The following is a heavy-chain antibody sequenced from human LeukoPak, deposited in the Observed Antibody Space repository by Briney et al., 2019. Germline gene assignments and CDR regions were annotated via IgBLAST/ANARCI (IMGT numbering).Heavy chain of an antibody. V-gene: IGHV1-18*01. D-gene: IGHD2-2*01. CDR3: ARDRCSSTSCENWFDP. Sequence: ASVKVSCKASGYTFTSYGISWVRQAPGQGLEWMGWISAYNGNTNYAQKLQGRVTMTTDTSTSTAYMELRSLRSDDTAVYYCARDRCSSTSCENWFDPWGQGTLVTVSS. CDR1: GYTFTSYG. CDR2: ISAYNGNT. J-gene: IGHJ5*02.